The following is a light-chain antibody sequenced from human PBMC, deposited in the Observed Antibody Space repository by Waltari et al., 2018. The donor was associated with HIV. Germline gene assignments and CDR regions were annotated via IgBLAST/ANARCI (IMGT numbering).Light chain of an antibody. CDR2: QDR. Sequence: SYELTQPPSVSVSPGQTASITCSGDKLGNKYASWYQQRPGQSPVLVIYQDRKRPSGIPARFSGSNSGNTATLTISGTQAMDEADYYCQAWDSSTVVFGGGTKLTVL. CDR1: KLGNKY. CDR3: QAWDSSTVV. V-gene: IGLV3-1*01. J-gene: IGLJ2*01.